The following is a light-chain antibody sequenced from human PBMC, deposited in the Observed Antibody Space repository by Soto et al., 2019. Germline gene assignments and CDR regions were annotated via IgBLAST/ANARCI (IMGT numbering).Light chain of an antibody. CDR2: EVS. CDR1: SSDVGGYNY. J-gene: IGLJ2*01. V-gene: IGLV2-8*01. Sequence: QSALTQPPSASGSPGQSVTISCTGTSSDVGGYNYVSWYQQHPGKPPKLMIYEVSKRPAGVPDRFSGSKSANTASLTVSGLQAEDEADYYCSSYAGSNLVFGGGTKLTVL. CDR3: SSYAGSNLV.